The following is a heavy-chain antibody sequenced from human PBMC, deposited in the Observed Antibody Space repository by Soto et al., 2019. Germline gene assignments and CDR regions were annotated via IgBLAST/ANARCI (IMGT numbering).Heavy chain of an antibody. D-gene: IGHD3-22*01. Sequence: QVQLVESGGGVVQPGRSLRLSCAASGFTFSSYGMHWVRQAPGKGLEWVAVISSDGSNKYYADSVKGRFTISRDNYKNAPSLKMNSLRAEDTAVYYCAKDPAGYYYDSSGYYYGVHYYYYYGMDVWGQGTTVTVSS. CDR1: GFTFSSYG. J-gene: IGHJ6*02. V-gene: IGHV3-30*18. CDR3: AKDPAGYYYDSSGYYYGVHYYYYYGMDV. CDR2: ISSDGSNK.